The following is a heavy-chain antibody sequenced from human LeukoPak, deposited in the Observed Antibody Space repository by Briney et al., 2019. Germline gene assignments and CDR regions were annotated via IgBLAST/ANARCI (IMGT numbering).Heavy chain of an antibody. D-gene: IGHD3-10*01. CDR1: GGSISSSSYY. CDR2: IYYSGST. V-gene: IGHV4-39*07. J-gene: IGHJ5*02. CDR3: ARHYYGSGSYYNRVP. Sequence: PSETLSLTCTVSGGSISSSSYYWGWIRQPPGKGLEWIGSIYYSGSTYYNPSLKSRVTISVDTSKNQFSLKLSSVTAADTAVYYCARHYYGSGSYYNRVPWGQGTLVTVSS.